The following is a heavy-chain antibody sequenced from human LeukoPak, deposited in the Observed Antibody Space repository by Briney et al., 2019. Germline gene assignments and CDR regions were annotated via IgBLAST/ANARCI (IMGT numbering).Heavy chain of an antibody. J-gene: IGHJ4*02. CDR2: INPSGGST. Sequence: ASVKVSCKASGYTFTSYYMRWVRQAPGQGLEWMGIINPSGGSTSYAQKFQGRVTMTRDTSTSTVYMELSSLRSEDTAVYYCARDLVIAAAGTSSDDYWGQGTLVTVSS. V-gene: IGHV1-46*01. D-gene: IGHD6-13*01. CDR1: GYTFTSYY. CDR3: ARDLVIAAAGTSSDDY.